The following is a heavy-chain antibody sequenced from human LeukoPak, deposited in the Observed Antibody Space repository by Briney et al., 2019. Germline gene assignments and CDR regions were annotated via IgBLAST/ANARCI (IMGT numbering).Heavy chain of an antibody. CDR3: AKGSGYSYGYFDY. D-gene: IGHD5-18*01. CDR2: ISSSSSTI. CDR1: GFTFSDYS. Sequence: PGGSLRLSCAASGFTFSDYSMNWVRQAPGKGLEWVSYISSSSSTIYYADSGKGRFTISRDNAKNSLYLQMNSLRAEDTAVYYCAKGSGYSYGYFDYWGQGTLVTVSS. J-gene: IGHJ4*02. V-gene: IGHV3-48*01.